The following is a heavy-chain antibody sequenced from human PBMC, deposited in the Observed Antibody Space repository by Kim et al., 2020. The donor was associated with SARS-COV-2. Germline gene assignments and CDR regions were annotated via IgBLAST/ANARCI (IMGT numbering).Heavy chain of an antibody. V-gene: IGHV3-30*07. Sequence: SVKGRFTISRDNSKNTLYLQMNSLRAEDTAVYYCARDPFALSGIAAALDYWGQGTLVTVSS. CDR3: ARDPFALSGIAAALDY. D-gene: IGHD6-13*01. J-gene: IGHJ4*02.